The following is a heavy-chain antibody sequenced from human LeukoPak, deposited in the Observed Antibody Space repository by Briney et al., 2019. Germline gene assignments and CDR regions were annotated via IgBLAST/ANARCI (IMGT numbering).Heavy chain of an antibody. V-gene: IGHV3-9*01. CDR2: ISWNSGSI. CDR3: AKDLTLRYFDWYFDY. CDR1: GFTFDDYA. Sequence: PGGSLRLSCAASGFTFDDYAMHWVRQAPGKGLEGVSGISWNSGSIGYADSVKGRFTISRDNAKNSLYLQMNSLRAEDTALYYCAKDLTLRYFDWYFDYWGQGTLVTVSS. D-gene: IGHD3-9*01. J-gene: IGHJ4*02.